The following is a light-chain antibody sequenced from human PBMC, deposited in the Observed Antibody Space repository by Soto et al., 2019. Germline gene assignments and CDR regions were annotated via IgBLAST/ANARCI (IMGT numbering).Light chain of an antibody. J-gene: IGKJ2*01. CDR3: QQSHSHPYT. V-gene: IGKV1-39*01. Sequence: DSQLTQSPSSLSVSIGDRVTITCRASQDLRVYLNWYRQKPGRASELLIYTASTLQTGVPSRFSGRGAETDFTLTISSLHSDDLATYFCQQSHSHPYTFGQGTK. CDR2: TAS. CDR1: QDLRVY.